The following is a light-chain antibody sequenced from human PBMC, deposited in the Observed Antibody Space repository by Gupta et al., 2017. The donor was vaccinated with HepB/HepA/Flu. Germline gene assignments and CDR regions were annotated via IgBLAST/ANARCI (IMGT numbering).Light chain of an antibody. V-gene: IGKV1-33*01. Sequence: DIQMTQSPSSLSASVGDRVTITCQASQDISNYLNWYQQKPGKAPKLLIYDASNLETGVPSRFSGSGSGTDFTVTISSLQPEDIATYYCQQYDNPMCSFGQGTKLEIK. CDR3: QQYDNPMCS. J-gene: IGKJ2*04. CDR1: QDISNY. CDR2: DAS.